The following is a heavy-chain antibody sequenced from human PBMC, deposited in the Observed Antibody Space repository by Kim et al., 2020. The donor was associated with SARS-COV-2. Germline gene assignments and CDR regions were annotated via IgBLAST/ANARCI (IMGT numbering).Heavy chain of an antibody. J-gene: IGHJ6*02. CDR2: IKSETDGGTT. V-gene: IGHV3-15*01. Sequence: GGSLRLSCAASGFTFNKAWMNWVRQAPGKGLEWVGLIKSETDGGTTDYAAPVKGRFTISRDDSQNTLFLQMNSLKTEDTAVYYCATARVAAGGHYYYYGMAVWGQGTTVT. D-gene: IGHD6-13*01. CDR3: ATARVAAGGHYYYYGMAV. CDR1: GFTFNKAW.